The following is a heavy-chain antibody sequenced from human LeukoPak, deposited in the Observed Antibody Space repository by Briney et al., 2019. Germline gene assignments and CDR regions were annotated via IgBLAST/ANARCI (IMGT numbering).Heavy chain of an antibody. CDR2: IIPIFGTA. D-gene: IGHD6-13*01. CDR3: ARDGTIAAAGTVYYYYGMDV. V-gene: IGHV1-69*13. CDR1: GGTFSSYA. J-gene: IGHJ6*02. Sequence: SVKVSCKASGGTFSSYAISWVRQAPRQGLEWMGGIIPIFGTANYAQKFQGRVTITADESTSTAYMELSSLRSEDTAVYYCARDGTIAAAGTVYYYYGMDVWGQGTTVTVSS.